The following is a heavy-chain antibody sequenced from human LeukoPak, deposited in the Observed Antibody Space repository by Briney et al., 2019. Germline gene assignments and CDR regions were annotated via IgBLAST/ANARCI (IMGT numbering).Heavy chain of an antibody. CDR2: ISYDGSYT. CDR3: ERALDV. Sequence: PGGSLRLSCVDSGLSFNTYAMHWVRQAPGKGLEWVAAISYDGSYTYYRDSVRGRFTISRDNSKNTMYLQMNSLRAEDTAMYYCERALDVWGKGTTVTVPS. CDR1: GLSFNTYA. J-gene: IGHJ6*04. V-gene: IGHV3-30*04.